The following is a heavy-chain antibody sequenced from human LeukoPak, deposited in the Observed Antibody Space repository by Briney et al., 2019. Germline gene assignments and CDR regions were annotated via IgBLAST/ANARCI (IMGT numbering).Heavy chain of an antibody. Sequence: ASVKVSCKASGGTFSSYAISWVRQAPGQGLEWMGGIIPIFGTANYAQKFQGRVTITADESTSTAYMELSSLRSEDTAVYYCARTGPTTVVTLGYYYYGMDVWGQGTTVTVSS. CDR3: ARTGPTTVVTLGYYYYGMDV. V-gene: IGHV1-69*13. CDR1: GGTFSSYA. CDR2: IIPIFGTA. D-gene: IGHD4-23*01. J-gene: IGHJ6*02.